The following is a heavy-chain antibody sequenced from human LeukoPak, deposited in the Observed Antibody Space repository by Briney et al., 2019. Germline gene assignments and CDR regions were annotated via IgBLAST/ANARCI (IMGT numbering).Heavy chain of an antibody. CDR2: LYWNDDN. CDR1: GFSLSTTSVG. CDR3: AHGSGWLFDY. V-gene: IGHV2-5*01. Sequence: SGPSLVKPTQPLPLTCTFSGFSLSTTSVGVGWFRQPPGKALDWLALLYWNDDNRYSPSLKSRLTVTKDTSRNQVVLTMTNMDPVDTATYFCAHGSGWLFDYWGQGTLVTVSS. D-gene: IGHD6-19*01. J-gene: IGHJ4*02.